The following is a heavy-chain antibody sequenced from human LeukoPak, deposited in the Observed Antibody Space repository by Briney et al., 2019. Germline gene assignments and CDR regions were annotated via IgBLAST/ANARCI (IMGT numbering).Heavy chain of an antibody. J-gene: IGHJ4*02. Sequence: GGTLRLSCAASGITFSSYGMSWVRQAPGKGLQWVSGISSSGGSTYYVDSVKGRFTISTDNSKNTLYLQMNSLRAEDTAVYYCARSLSSRFSGPRRPYYFDSWGQGTLVTVSS. CDR2: ISSSGGST. V-gene: IGHV3-23*01. CDR1: GITFSSYG. CDR3: ARSLSSRFSGPRRPYYFDS. D-gene: IGHD3-16*02.